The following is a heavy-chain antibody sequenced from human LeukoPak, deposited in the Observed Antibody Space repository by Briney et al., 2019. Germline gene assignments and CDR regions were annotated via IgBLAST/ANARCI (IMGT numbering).Heavy chain of an antibody. J-gene: IGHJ4*02. CDR1: GYSFTSYW. V-gene: IGHV5-10-1*01. CDR2: IDPSDSYT. D-gene: IGHD5-18*01. Sequence: GESLKISCKGSGYSFTSYWITWVRQMPGKGLEWMGTIDPSDSYTNYSPSFQGHVTISADKSISTAYLQWSSLKASDTAMYYCARVDTAMVRASDYWGQGTLVTVSS. CDR3: ARVDTAMVRASDY.